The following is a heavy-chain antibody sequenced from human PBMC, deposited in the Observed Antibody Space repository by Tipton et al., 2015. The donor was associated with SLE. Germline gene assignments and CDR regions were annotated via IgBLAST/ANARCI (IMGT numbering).Heavy chain of an antibody. Sequence: SLRLSCVASGFTFSTYWMNWVRQAPGKGLVWVSRINSDGSSTSYADSVKGRFTISRDNAKNTLYLQMNSLRAEDTAVYYCARPENKIAARPPDNWYFDLWGRGTLVTVSS. CDR3: ARPENKIAARPPDNWYFDL. CDR1: GFTFSTYW. J-gene: IGHJ2*01. V-gene: IGHV3-74*01. CDR2: INSDGSST. D-gene: IGHD6-6*01.